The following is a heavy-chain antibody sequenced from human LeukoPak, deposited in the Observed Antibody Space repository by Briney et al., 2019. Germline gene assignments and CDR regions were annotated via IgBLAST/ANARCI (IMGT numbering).Heavy chain of an antibody. V-gene: IGHV1-18*04. D-gene: IGHD2-2*01. CDR3: ARGYDQLLLVAFDI. Sequence: ASVKVSCKASGCTFTSYGISWVRQAPGQGLEWMGLISAYNGNTNYAQKLQGRVTMTTDTSTSTAYMELRSLRSDDTAVYYCARGYDQLLLVAFDIWGQGTMVTVSS. J-gene: IGHJ3*02. CDR1: GCTFTSYG. CDR2: ISAYNGNT.